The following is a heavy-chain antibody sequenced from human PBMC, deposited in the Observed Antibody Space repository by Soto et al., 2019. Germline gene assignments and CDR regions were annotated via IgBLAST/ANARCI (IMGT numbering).Heavy chain of an antibody. CDR1: GGSFSGYY. Sequence: PSETLSLTCAVYGGSFSGYYWSWIRQPPGKGLEWIGEINHSGSTNYNPSLKSRVTISVDTSKNQFSLKLSSVTAADTAVYYCARGRITMVRGVIIRPHRSSGGFDYWGQGTLVTVSS. D-gene: IGHD3-10*01. V-gene: IGHV4-34*01. J-gene: IGHJ4*02. CDR2: INHSGST. CDR3: ARGRITMVRGVIIRPHRSSGGFDY.